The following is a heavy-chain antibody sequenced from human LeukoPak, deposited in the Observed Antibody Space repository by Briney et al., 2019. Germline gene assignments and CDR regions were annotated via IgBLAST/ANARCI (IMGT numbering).Heavy chain of an antibody. Sequence: SVKVSCKASGGTFSSYAISWVRQAPGQGLEWMGGIVPTFGTANYAQKFQGRVTITTDESTSTAYMELSSLRSEDTAVYYCARDLPKKLIAVAGRDYYYYMDVWGKGTTVTVSS. D-gene: IGHD6-19*01. J-gene: IGHJ6*03. CDR2: IVPTFGTA. CDR3: ARDLPKKLIAVAGRDYYYYMDV. CDR1: GGTFSSYA. V-gene: IGHV1-69*05.